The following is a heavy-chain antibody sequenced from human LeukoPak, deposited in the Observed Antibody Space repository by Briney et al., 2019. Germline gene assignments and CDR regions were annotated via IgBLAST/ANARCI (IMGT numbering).Heavy chain of an antibody. V-gene: IGHV3-30*18. CDR2: ISYDGKNN. J-gene: IGHJ3*01. D-gene: IGHD3-10*02. CDR3: AKIQRAYDVLGGGSFEV. Sequence: GGSLRLSCAASGFTFSSYGMHWVRQAPGKGLEWVAVISYDGKNNYFIDSVRGRFTISRDTSKNTLYLQMNTLKTEDAAVYYCAKIQRAYDVLGGGSFEVWGQGTMVTVSS. CDR1: GFTFSSYG.